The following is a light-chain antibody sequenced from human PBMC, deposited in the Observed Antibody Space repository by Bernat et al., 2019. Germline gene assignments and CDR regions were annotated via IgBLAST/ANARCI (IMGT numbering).Light chain of an antibody. CDR3: QSHDRTSRV. CDR1: SGSIASNY. J-gene: IGLJ3*02. Sequence: NFMLTQPHSVSESPGKKVTIPCTRSSGSIASNYVQWYQQRPGSAPTTVIYEDHQRPSGVPDRFSGSIDYSSNSASLTISGLKTGDEAVYFCQSHDRTSRVCGGGTKLTVL. CDR2: EDH. V-gene: IGLV6-57*04.